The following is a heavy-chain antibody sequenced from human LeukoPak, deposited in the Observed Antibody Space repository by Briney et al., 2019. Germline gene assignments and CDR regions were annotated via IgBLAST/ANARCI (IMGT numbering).Heavy chain of an antibody. Sequence: ASVKVSCKASGYTFASYGITWVRQAPGQGLEWMGWISTYNGNTNYAQKLQGRVTMTTDTSTSTSYMDLRSLRSDDTAVYYCARGPRYFDSLLLRDDYWGQGTLVTVSS. J-gene: IGHJ4*02. D-gene: IGHD3-9*01. V-gene: IGHV1-18*01. CDR2: ISTYNGNT. CDR1: GYTFASYG. CDR3: ARGPRYFDSLLLRDDY.